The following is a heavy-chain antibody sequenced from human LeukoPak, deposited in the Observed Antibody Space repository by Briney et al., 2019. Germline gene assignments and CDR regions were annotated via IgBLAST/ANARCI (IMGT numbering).Heavy chain of an antibody. CDR3: AKNPTRITMVRGVDY. J-gene: IGHJ4*02. CDR2: ISGSGGST. CDR1: GFTFSSYA. D-gene: IGHD3-10*01. Sequence: GGSLRLSCAASGFTFSSYAMSWVRRAPGKGLEWVSAISGSGGSTYYADSVKGRFTISRDNSKNTLYLQMNSLRAEDTAVYYCAKNPTRITMVRGVDYWGQGTLVTVSS. V-gene: IGHV3-23*01.